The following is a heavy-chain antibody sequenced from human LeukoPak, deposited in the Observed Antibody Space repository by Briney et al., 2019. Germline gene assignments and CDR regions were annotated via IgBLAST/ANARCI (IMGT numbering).Heavy chain of an antibody. CDR3: ARDHGLTYSTSSKANYFDY. CDR2: IYYSGST. CDR1: GGSISSYY. Sequence: SETLSLTCTVSGGSISSYYWSWIRQPPGKGLEWIGYIYYSGSTNYNPSLKSRVTISVDTSKNQFSLKLSSVTAADTAVYYCARDHGLTYSTSSKANYFDYWGQGTLVTVSS. V-gene: IGHV4-59*01. J-gene: IGHJ4*02. D-gene: IGHD6-6*01.